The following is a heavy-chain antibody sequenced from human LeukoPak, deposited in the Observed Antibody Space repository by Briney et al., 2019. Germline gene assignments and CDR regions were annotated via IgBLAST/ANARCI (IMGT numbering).Heavy chain of an antibody. V-gene: IGHV3-15*01. J-gene: IGHJ3*02. CDR3: TTNPYDRSGYHI. D-gene: IGHD3-22*01. Sequence: GGSLRLSCAASGLTFSKAWMTWVRQAPGEGLEWVGRIKSNTDGGTTDYAAPVKGRFTISRDDSKNTLYLQMNSLKTEDTAVYYCTTNPYDRSGYHIWGQGTMVTVSS. CDR1: GLTFSKAW. CDR2: IKSNTDGGTT.